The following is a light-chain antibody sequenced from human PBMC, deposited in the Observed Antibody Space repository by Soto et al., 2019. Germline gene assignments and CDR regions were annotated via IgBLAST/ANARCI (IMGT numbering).Light chain of an antibody. V-gene: IGKV3-11*01. CDR1: QSVSSY. CDR2: DAS. Sequence: EIVLAQSQRTLSSSPWERDVLXCRASQSVSSYLAWYQQKPGQAPRLLIYDASNRATGIPARFSGSGSGTDFTLTISSLEPEDFAVYYCQQRSNWPRTFGQGTKVDIK. J-gene: IGKJ1*01. CDR3: QQRSNWPRT.